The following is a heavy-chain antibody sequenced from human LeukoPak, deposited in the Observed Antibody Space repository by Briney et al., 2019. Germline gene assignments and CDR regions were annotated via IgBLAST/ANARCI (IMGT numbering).Heavy chain of an antibody. CDR1: GGTFSSYA. V-gene: IGHV1-69*06. D-gene: IGHD6-13*01. J-gene: IGHJ4*02. CDR3: ARLVWAPGQQRNLYYFDY. CDR2: IIDIFGTA. Sequence: SVNVSCKASGGTFSSYAISWVRQAPGQGLEWMEGIIDIFGTANYAQQFQGRVTITADKSTSTAYMELSSLRSEDTAVYYCARLVWAPGQQRNLYYFDYWGQGTLVTVSS.